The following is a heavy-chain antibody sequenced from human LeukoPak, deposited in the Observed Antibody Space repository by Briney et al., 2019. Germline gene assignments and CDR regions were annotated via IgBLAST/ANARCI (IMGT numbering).Heavy chain of an antibody. CDR1: GGTFSSYA. V-gene: IGHV1-69*04. D-gene: IGHD4-4*01. CDR3: ARDRPYSNLDY. J-gene: IGHJ4*02. Sequence: GASVKVSCKASGGTFSSYAISWVRQAPGQGLEWMGRIIPILGTANYAQKFQGRVTITADKSTSTAYMELSSLRSEDTAVYYCARDRPYSNLDYWGQGTLVTVSS. CDR2: IIPILGTA.